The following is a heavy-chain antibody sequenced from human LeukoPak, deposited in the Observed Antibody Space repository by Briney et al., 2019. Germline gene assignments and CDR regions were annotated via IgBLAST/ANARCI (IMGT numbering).Heavy chain of an antibody. Sequence: GGSLRLSWAAFGFICSSDSRNWVRQAPGKGLEWVSYISSSSGIIYYADSVKGRFTISRDNAKNSLYLQMNSLRDEDTAVYYCPRVSGGHYGSGSYTAEGVWGQGTTVTVSS. D-gene: IGHD3-10*01. J-gene: IGHJ6*02. CDR1: GFICSSDS. CDR3: PRVSGGHYGSGSYTAEGV. V-gene: IGHV3-48*02. CDR2: ISSSSGII.